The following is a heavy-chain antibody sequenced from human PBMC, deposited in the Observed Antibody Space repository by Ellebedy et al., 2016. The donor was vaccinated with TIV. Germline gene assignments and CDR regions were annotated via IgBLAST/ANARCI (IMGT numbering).Heavy chain of an antibody. CDR2: MNPHSGNT. Sequence: AASVKVSCKASGYTFTSYDINWVRQATGQGLEWMGWMNPHSGNTGYAQKFQGRVTMTRNTSISTAYMELSSLRSEDTAVYYCAATGQWLPRGGFYYYYYGMDVWGQGTTVTVSS. D-gene: IGHD6-19*01. J-gene: IGHJ6*02. CDR1: GYTFTSYD. CDR3: AATGQWLPRGGFYYYYYGMDV. V-gene: IGHV1-8*01.